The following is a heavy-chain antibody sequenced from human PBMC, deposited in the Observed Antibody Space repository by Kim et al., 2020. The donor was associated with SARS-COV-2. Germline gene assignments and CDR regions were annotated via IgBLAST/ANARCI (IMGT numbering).Heavy chain of an antibody. CDR1: GYTFTGYY. J-gene: IGHJ3*02. D-gene: IGHD2-2*01. Sequence: ASVKVSCKASGYTFTGYYMHWVRQAPGQGLEWMGWINPNSGGTNYAQKFQGRVTMTRDTSISTAYMELSRLRSDDTAVYYCARDEGIAQLLKVDSQPGGAFDIWGQGTMVTVSS. CDR3: ARDEGIAQLLKVDSQPGGAFDI. V-gene: IGHV1-2*02. CDR2: INPNSGGT.